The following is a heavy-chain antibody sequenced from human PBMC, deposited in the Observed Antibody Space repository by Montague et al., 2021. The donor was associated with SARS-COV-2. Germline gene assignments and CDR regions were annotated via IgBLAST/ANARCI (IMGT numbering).Heavy chain of an antibody. CDR1: GGSFSGYY. V-gene: IGHV4-34*01. CDR2: INHSGST. J-gene: IGHJ5*01. CDR3: ARERYSMSFIGCYYWFDL. Sequence: SETLSLTCAVYGGSFSGYYWGWIRQPPGKGLEWIGEINHSGSTNYNPSLKSRVTISIDTSKNQFSLKLSSVTAADTAVYYCARERYSMSFIGCYYWFDLWGQGTMVTVSS. D-gene: IGHD1-26*01.